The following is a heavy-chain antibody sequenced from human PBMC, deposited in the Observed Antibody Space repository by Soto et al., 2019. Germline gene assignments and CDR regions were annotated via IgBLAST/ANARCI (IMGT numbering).Heavy chain of an antibody. D-gene: IGHD6-6*01. CDR2: IYSGGST. CDR1: GFTVSSNY. CDR3: AREGGAYSSSSLDY. Sequence: EVQLVESGGGLIQPGGSLRLSCAASGFTVSSNYMSWVRQAPGKGLEWVSVIYSGGSTYYADSVKGRFTISRDNSKNTLYLQMNSLRAEDTAVYYCAREGGAYSSSSLDYWGQGTLVTVSS. J-gene: IGHJ4*02. V-gene: IGHV3-53*01.